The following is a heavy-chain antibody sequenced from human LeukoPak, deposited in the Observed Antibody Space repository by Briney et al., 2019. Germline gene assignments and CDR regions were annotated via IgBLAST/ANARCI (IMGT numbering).Heavy chain of an antibody. D-gene: IGHD4-17*01. CDR2: INPNSGGT. Sequence: ASVKVSCKASGYTFTGYYMHWVRQAPGQGLEWMGWINPNSGGTNYAQKFQGRATMTRDTSISTAYMELSRLRSDDTAVYYCASSGDYGDYAGPPFDYWGQGTLVTVSS. CDR3: ASSGDYGDYAGPPFDY. J-gene: IGHJ4*02. CDR1: GYTFTGYY. V-gene: IGHV1-2*02.